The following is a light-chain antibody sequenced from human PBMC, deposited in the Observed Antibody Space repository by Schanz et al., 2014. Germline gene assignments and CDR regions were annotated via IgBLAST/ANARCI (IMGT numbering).Light chain of an antibody. CDR3: CSYAGTYTWE. CDR2: DVG. Sequence: QSALTQPASVSGSPGQSITISCTGTSSDIGNYDYVSWYRQHPGKAPKLIIYDVGDRPSGVSNRFSGSKSGNTASLTISGLQAEDEADYYCCSYAGTYTWEFGGGTKLTVL. J-gene: IGLJ3*02. V-gene: IGLV2-14*03. CDR1: SSDIGNYDY.